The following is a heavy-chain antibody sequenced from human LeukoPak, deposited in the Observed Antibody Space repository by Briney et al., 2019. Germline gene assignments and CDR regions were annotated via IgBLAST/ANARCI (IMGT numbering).Heavy chain of an antibody. Sequence: PGGSLRLSCAASGFTFRSYSINWVRQAPGKGLEWVAYISSSRSIIYYADSVKGRFTISRDNVKKTVDLQMNSLRAEDTAVYYCGRDPHNRKLNDYYGMDVWGQGTTVNGSS. CDR1: GFTFRSYS. V-gene: IGHV3-48*01. CDR3: GRDPHNRKLNDYYGMDV. CDR2: ISSSRSII. D-gene: IGHD1-14*01. J-gene: IGHJ6*02.